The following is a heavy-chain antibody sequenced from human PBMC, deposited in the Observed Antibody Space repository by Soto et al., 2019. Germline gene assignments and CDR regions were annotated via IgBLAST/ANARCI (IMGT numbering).Heavy chain of an antibody. CDR1: GYTFTAYY. J-gene: IGHJ6*02. D-gene: IGHD3-10*01. CDR2: INPKFGDT. Sequence: QVQLVQSGAEVKEPGDSVRVSCEASGYTFTAYYIHWVRQAPGQGLEWMGWINPKFGDTTYAQDFQGRLTLTSDMSISTIYRDLSRLTSDDTAIYYCARNMDYYYGPGSGNGHGVWGQGTTVNVFS. CDR3: ARNMDYYYGPGSGNGHGV. V-gene: IGHV1-2*02.